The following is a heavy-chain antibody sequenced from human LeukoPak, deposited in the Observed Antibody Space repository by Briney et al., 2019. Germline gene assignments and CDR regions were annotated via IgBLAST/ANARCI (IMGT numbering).Heavy chain of an antibody. CDR3: ARFPHYYDSSNSYVRFYFDY. D-gene: IGHD3-22*01. V-gene: IGHV4-39*01. Sequence: NPSETLSLTCTVSGGSISSGPYYWGWIRQPPGKGPEWIGSIYHSGTTYYNPSLKSRVTISVGTSKNQFSLKLSSVTAADTAVYYCARFPHYYDSSNSYVRFYFDYWAQGSLVTVSS. CDR2: IYHSGTT. CDR1: GGSISSGPYY. J-gene: IGHJ4*02.